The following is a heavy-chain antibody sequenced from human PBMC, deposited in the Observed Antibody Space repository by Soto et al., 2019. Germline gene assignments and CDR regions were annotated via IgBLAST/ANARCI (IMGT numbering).Heavy chain of an antibody. Sequence: ASVKVSCKASGYTFSNYGISWVRQAPGQGLEWMGWFSSYNGDARYAQNLQGRVTMTTDTSTSTAYMELWSLRSDDTAVYYCAREDSGGLDYWGQGTLVTVSS. J-gene: IGHJ4*02. D-gene: IGHD1-26*01. CDR1: GYTFSNYG. CDR3: AREDSGGLDY. CDR2: FSSYNGDA. V-gene: IGHV1-18*01.